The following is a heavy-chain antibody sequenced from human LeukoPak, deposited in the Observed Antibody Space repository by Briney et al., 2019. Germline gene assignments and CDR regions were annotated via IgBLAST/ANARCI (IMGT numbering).Heavy chain of an antibody. J-gene: IGHJ4*02. CDR1: GFTFSSYG. CDR3: AKANIHYSSGWYGDY. D-gene: IGHD6-19*01. Sequence: GGSLRLSCAASGFTFSSYGMHWGRQAPGKGLEWVAFIRYDGSNKYYADSVKGRFTISRDNSKNTLYLQMNSLRAEDTAVYYCAKANIHYSSGWYGDYWGQGTLVTVSS. CDR2: IRYDGSNK. V-gene: IGHV3-30*02.